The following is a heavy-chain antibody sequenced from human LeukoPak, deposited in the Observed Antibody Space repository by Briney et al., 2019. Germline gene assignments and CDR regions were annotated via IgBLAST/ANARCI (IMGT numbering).Heavy chain of an antibody. D-gene: IGHD3-10*01. Sequence: SVKVSCKASGGTFSSYAISWVRQAPGQGLEWMGRIIPILGIADYAQKFQGRVTITADKSTSTAYMELSSLRSEDTAVYYCARDYAGHLDPWGQGTLVTVSS. CDR3: ARDYAGHLDP. V-gene: IGHV1-69*04. CDR1: GGTFSSYA. J-gene: IGHJ5*02. CDR2: IIPILGIA.